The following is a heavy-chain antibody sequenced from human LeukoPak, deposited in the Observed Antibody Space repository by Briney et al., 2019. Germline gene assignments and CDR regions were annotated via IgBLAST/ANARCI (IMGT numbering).Heavy chain of an antibody. CDR1: GGSISSGDYF. CDR2: INHSGST. D-gene: IGHD3-3*01. V-gene: IGHV4-39*07. J-gene: IGHJ5*02. Sequence: SETLSLTCTVSGGSISSGDYFWSWIRQPPGKGLEWIGEINHSGSTNYNPSLKSRVTISVDTSKNQFSLKLSSVTAADTAVYYCARGPMYYDFWSGYYTKWFDPWGQGTLVTVSS. CDR3: ARGPMYYDFWSGYYTKWFDP.